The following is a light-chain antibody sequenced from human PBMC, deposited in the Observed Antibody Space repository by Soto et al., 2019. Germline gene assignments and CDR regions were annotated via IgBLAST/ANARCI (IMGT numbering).Light chain of an antibody. CDR2: RNN. Sequence: QSVLTQSPSASGTPGQRVTISCSGDNSNIGSNYVYWYQQLPGTAPKLLIYRNNQRPSGVPDRFSGSKSGTSASLAISGLRSEDETDYYCAAWDDSLSGVVFGGGTQLTVL. CDR1: NSNIGSNY. J-gene: IGLJ2*01. CDR3: AAWDDSLSGVV. V-gene: IGLV1-47*01.